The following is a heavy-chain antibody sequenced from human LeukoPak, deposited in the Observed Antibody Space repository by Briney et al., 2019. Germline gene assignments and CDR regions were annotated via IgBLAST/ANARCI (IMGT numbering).Heavy chain of an antibody. Sequence: ASVKVSCKASGYTFTGYYIFWVRQAPGQGLEWMGWINPNSGGTNYAQRFQGRVTMTRDTSISTAYMELSRLRSDDTAVFYCTRGQHYFVSGSYYNFWGQGTLVTVSS. CDR2: INPNSGGT. V-gene: IGHV1-2*02. J-gene: IGHJ4*02. CDR3: TRGQHYFVSGSYYNF. D-gene: IGHD3-10*01. CDR1: GYTFTGYY.